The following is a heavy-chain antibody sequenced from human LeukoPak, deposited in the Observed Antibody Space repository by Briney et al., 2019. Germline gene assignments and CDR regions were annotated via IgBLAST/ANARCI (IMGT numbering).Heavy chain of an antibody. V-gene: IGHV1-2*02. CDR3: ARDIVTGTTPGWYFDL. J-gene: IGHJ2*01. CDR1: GYTFTGYY. D-gene: IGHD1-7*01. CDR2: INPNSGGT. Sequence: GASVKVSCKASGYTFTGYYMHWMRQAPGQGLEWMGWINPNSGGTNYAQKFQGRVTMARDTSISTAYMELSRLRSDDTAVYYCARDIVTGTTPGWYFDLWGRGTLVTVSS.